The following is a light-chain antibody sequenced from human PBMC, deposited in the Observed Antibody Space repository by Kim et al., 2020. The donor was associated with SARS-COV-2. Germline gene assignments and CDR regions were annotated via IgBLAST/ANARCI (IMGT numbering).Light chain of an antibody. CDR1: QTVSSSY. CDR3: QQYDSSRWT. J-gene: IGKJ1*01. V-gene: IGKV3-20*01. Sequence: SPGERAALSCWASQTVSSSYLAWYQQKPGQAPRLRVYSASSRATGIPDRFSGSGSGTDFTLTISSLEPEDFAVYYCQQYDSSRWTFGQGTKVDIK. CDR2: SAS.